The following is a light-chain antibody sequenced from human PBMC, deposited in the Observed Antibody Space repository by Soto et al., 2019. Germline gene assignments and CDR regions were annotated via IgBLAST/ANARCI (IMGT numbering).Light chain of an antibody. V-gene: IGLV2-14*01. J-gene: IGLJ1*01. CDR2: EVT. CDR3: CSFADFTYV. Sequence: QSVLTQPASVSGSPGQSITISCTGTSSDVGGYNYVSWYQQQSGKAPKLMIHEVTKRPSGVSTRFSGSKSGNTASLTISGLQAVDEADYYCCSFADFTYVFGTGTKVTVL. CDR1: SSDVGGYNY.